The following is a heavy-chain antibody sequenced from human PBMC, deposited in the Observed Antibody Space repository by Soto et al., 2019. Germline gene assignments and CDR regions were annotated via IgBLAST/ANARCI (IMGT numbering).Heavy chain of an antibody. J-gene: IGHJ6*02. V-gene: IGHV1-46*01. Sequence: GASVKVSCKASGYTFTSYYMHWVRQAPGQGLEWMGIINPSGGSTSYAQKFQGRVTMTRDTSTSTVYMELSSLRSEDTAVYYCARKYTAAGPYYYYYYYGMDVSGQGTTVTVSS. CDR1: GYTFTSYY. CDR2: INPSGGST. CDR3: ARKYTAAGPYYYYYYYGMDV. D-gene: IGHD3-10*01.